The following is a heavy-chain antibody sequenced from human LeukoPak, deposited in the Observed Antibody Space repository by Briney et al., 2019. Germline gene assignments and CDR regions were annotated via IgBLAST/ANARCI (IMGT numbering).Heavy chain of an antibody. V-gene: IGHV3-30*18. CDR2: ISYDGSNK. Sequence: GESLRLSCAASGFTFSSYAMSWVRQAPGKGLEWVAVISYDGSNKYYADSVKGRFTISRDNSKNTLYLQMNSLRAEDTAVYYCAKARFSTHGAFDIWGQGTMVTVSS. D-gene: IGHD3/OR15-3a*01. J-gene: IGHJ3*02. CDR3: AKARFSTHGAFDI. CDR1: GFTFSSYA.